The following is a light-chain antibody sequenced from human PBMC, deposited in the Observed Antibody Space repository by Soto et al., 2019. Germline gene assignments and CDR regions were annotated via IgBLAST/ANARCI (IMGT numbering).Light chain of an antibody. J-gene: IGLJ1*01. CDR3: CSYAGSPYV. CDR1: SSDVGRYNY. Sequence: QSALTQPRSVSGSPGQSVTISCTGTSSDVGRYNYVSWYQHHPGKAPKLMIYDVSMRPSGVPDRFSGSKSGTTASLTISGLQAEDEADYYCCSYAGSPYVFGTGTKVTVL. V-gene: IGLV2-11*01. CDR2: DVS.